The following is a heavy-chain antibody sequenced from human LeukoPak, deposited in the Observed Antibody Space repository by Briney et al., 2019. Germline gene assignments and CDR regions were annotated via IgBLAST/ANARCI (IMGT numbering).Heavy chain of an antibody. D-gene: IGHD3-16*02. CDR2: ISAGGGST. J-gene: IGHJ4*02. Sequence: SGGSLRLSCAASGFTFSSYAMSWVRRAPGKGLEWVSSISAGGGSTNYADSVKGRFTISRDNSKNTLYLQMNSLRAEDTAVYYCAKGEKTRPFGGVIDYWGQGTLVTVSS. CDR3: AKGEKTRPFGGVIDY. V-gene: IGHV3-23*01. CDR1: GFTFSSYA.